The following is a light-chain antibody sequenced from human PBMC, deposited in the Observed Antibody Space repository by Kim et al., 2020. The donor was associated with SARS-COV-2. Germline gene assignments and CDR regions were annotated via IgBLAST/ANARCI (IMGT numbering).Light chain of an antibody. V-gene: IGKV1-39*01. CDR1: QTISSF. CDR3: QQSYSPPWT. J-gene: IGKJ1*01. CDR2: GAS. Sequence: SRGDRGTITGRESQTISSFLNRYQQKAGKVPNLLIYGASIVQSGVPTRFSGRGAGTDFTLTISSLKGEEFATYYCQQSYSPPWTFGQGTKVDIK.